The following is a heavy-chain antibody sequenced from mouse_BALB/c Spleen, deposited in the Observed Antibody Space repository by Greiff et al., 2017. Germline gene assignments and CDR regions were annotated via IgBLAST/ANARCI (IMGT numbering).Heavy chain of an antibody. D-gene: IGHD1-1*01. CDR1: GFTFSDYG. CDR2: ISNLAYSI. Sequence: EVKLMESGGGLVQPGGSRKLSCAASGFTFSDYGMAWVRQAPGKGPEWVAFISNLAYSIYYADTVTGRFTISRENAKNTLYLEMSSLRSEDTAMYYCARDYGSSLAWFAYWGQGTLVTVSA. J-gene: IGHJ3*01. V-gene: IGHV5-15*02. CDR3: ARDYGSSLAWFAY.